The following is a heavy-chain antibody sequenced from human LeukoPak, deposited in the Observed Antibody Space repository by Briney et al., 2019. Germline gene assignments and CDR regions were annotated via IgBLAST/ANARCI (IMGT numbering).Heavy chain of an antibody. D-gene: IGHD4-17*01. CDR2: ISVYNADT. CDR3: ARSLRWQPYGMDV. CDR1: GYTFTSYG. V-gene: IGHV1-18*01. J-gene: IGHJ6*02. Sequence: ASVKVSCKASGYTFTSYGITWVRQAPGQGLEWMGWISVYNADTNYAQKLQGRVTMTTDTSTSTAYMELRSLRSDDTAVYYCARSLRWQPYGMDVWGQGTTVTVSS.